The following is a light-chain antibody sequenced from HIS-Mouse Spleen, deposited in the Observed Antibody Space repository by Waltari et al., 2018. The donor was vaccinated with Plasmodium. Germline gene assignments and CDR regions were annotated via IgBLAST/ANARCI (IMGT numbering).Light chain of an antibody. CDR2: DVI. J-gene: IGLJ1*01. CDR1: SSDAGGYTY. CDR3: CSYAGSYTYV. V-gene: IGLV2-11*01. Sequence: QSALTQPRSVSGSPRQSAPISCSGTSSDAGGYTYVYWYQQHPGKAPKLMIYDVIKRPSGVPDRFSGSKSGNTASLTISGLQAEDEADYYCCSYAGSYTYVFGTGTKVTVL.